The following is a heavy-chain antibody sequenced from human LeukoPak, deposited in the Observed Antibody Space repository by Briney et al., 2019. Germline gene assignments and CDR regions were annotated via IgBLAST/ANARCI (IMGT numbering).Heavy chain of an antibody. J-gene: IGHJ6*03. CDR3: ARGRVSSSTWYSTYYYYFYMDV. Sequence: PSETLSLTSTVSADSITMYYWTWIRQPPGKGLVWIGYVDHTGSTNFKPSLNGRIIISRDTTNNLFSLRLRSVTAADTAVYFCARGRVSSSTWYSTYYYYFYMDVWGKGTTVTVSS. V-gene: IGHV4-59*01. D-gene: IGHD1-1*01. CDR2: VDHTGST. CDR1: ADSITMYY.